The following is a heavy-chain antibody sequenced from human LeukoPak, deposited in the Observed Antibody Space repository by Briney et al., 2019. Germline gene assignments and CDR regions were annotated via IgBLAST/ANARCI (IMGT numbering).Heavy chain of an antibody. V-gene: IGHV1-24*01. CDR3: ATDPVGYCSANGCYSVDY. Sequence: ASVKVSCKASGGTFSSYAISWVRQAPGQGLEWMGGFDPEDGETIYAQKFQGRVTMTEDTSTDTAYMELTSLRSDDTAMYYCATDPVGYCSANGCYSVDYWGQGTLVTVSS. CDR1: GGTFSSYA. J-gene: IGHJ4*02. D-gene: IGHD2-15*01. CDR2: FDPEDGET.